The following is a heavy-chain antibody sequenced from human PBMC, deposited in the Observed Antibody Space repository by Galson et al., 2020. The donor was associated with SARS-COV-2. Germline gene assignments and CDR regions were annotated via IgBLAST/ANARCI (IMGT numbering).Heavy chain of an antibody. CDR1: GFTFSSYD. D-gene: IGHD2-15*01. CDR3: ARGVAAIKETMMGSYYYYDMDV. J-gene: IGHJ6*03. Sequence: GESLKISCAASGFTFSSYDMHWVRQATGKGLEWVSAIGTAGDTYYPGSVKGRFTISRENAKNSLYLQMNSLRAGDTAVYYCARGVAAIKETMMGSYYYYDMDVWGKGTTVTGSS. CDR2: IGTAGDT. V-gene: IGHV3-13*01.